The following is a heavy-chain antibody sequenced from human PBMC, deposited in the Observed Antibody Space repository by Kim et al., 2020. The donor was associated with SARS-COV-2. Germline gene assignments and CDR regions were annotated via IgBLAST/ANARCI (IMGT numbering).Heavy chain of an antibody. CDR3: AKAGASANYHYYGMDV. V-gene: IGHV3-30*18. CDR2: ISYDGSNK. CDR1: GFTFSSYG. J-gene: IGHJ6*02. Sequence: GGSLRLSCAASGFTFSSYGMHWVRQAPGKGLEWVAVISYDGSNKYYGDSVKGRFTISRDNSKNTLYVQMNSLRAEDTAVYYCAKAGASANYHYYGMDVWGQGTTVSVS. D-gene: IGHD3-10*01.